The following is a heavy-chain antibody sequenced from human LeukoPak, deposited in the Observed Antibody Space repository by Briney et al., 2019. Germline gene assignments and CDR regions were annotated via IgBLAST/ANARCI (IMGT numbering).Heavy chain of an antibody. D-gene: IGHD5-18*01. CDR2: ISYDGSNK. CDR3: ASPYSYGYGVFDY. Sequence: GGSLRLSCAASGFTFSSYAMHWVRQAPGKGLEWVAVISYDGSNKYYADSVKGRFTISRDNSKNTLYLQMNSLRAEDTAVYYCASPYSYGYGVFDYWGQGTLVTVSS. J-gene: IGHJ4*02. V-gene: IGHV3-30*01. CDR1: GFTFSSYA.